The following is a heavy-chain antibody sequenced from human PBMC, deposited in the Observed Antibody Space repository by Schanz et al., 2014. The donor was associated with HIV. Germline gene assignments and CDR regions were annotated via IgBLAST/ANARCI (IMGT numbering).Heavy chain of an antibody. CDR3: ARENPLYYYLHGGPFDI. Sequence: QVQLVESGGGVVQPGRSLRLSCAASGFTFRSYGMHWVRQAPGKGLEWVAVIWYDGTDKYYAGSVKGRFTISRDNSQNTMYLQMNRLRAEDTAVYYCARENPLYYYLHGGPFDIWGQGTMVTVSS. D-gene: IGHD3-10*01. J-gene: IGHJ3*02. CDR1: GFTFRSYG. CDR2: IWYDGTDK. V-gene: IGHV3-33*01.